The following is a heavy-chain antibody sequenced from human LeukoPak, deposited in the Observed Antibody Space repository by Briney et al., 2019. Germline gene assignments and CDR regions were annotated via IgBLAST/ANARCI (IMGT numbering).Heavy chain of an antibody. Sequence: GGSLRLSCEASGFFFSSYRMSWVRQARGKGLEWVANIHQDGSETYYVDSVKGRFTISRDNAKNSLFLQMSSLRAEDTAVYYCARVFAADFWSGYYIDNWGQGILVTVSS. V-gene: IGHV3-7*01. CDR2: IHQDGSET. CDR3: ARVFAADFWSGYYIDN. D-gene: IGHD3-3*01. CDR1: GFFFSSYR. J-gene: IGHJ4*02.